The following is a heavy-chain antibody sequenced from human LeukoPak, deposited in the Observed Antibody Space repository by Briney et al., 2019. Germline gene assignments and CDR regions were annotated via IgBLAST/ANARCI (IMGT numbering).Heavy chain of an antibody. CDR1: GFSFSYYG. CDR3: AREQGAFDI. Sequence: GGSLRLSCAASGFSFSYYGMHWVRQAPGKGLEWVSAISGSGGSTYYADSVKGRFTISRDNSKNTLYLQMNSLRAEDTAVYYCAREQGAFDIWGQGTMVTVSS. CDR2: ISGSGGST. J-gene: IGHJ3*02. V-gene: IGHV3-23*01.